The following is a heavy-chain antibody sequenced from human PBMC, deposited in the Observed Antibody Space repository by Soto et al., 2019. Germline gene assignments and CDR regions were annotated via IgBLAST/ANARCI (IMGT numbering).Heavy chain of an antibody. D-gene: IGHD2-15*01. CDR2: IIPIFGTA. V-gene: IGHV1-69*13. CDR3: ARDLDGGNESWFDP. J-gene: IGHJ5*02. CDR1: GGTFSSYA. Sequence: ASVKVSCKASGGTFSSYAISWVRQAPGQGLEWMGGIIPIFGTANYAQKFQGRVTITADESTGTAYMELSSLRSEDTAVYYCARDLDGGNESWFDPWGQGTLVTVSS.